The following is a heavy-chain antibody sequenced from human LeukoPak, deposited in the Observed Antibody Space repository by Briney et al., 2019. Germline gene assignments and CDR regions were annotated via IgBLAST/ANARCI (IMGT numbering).Heavy chain of an antibody. V-gene: IGHV3-30-3*01. J-gene: IGHJ4*02. Sequence: PGGSLRLSCAASGFTFSNYAMLWVRQAPGKGLEWVAIISFDGSNKYYADSVKGRFTISRDNSKNTLYLQMNSLRAEDTAVYYCARGYGSGSYYPYWGQGTLVAVSS. CDR1: GFTFSNYA. CDR3: ARGYGSGSYYPY. CDR2: ISFDGSNK. D-gene: IGHD3-10*01.